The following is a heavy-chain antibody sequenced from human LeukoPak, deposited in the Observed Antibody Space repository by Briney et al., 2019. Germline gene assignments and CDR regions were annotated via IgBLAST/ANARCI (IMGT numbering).Heavy chain of an antibody. CDR2: ISNTGDII. J-gene: IGHJ4*02. CDR3: AKDPGKPYDSSGYYYG. D-gene: IGHD3-22*01. CDR1: GFTFSNYE. Sequence: PGGSLRLSCAASGFTFSNYEMNWVRQAPGKGLEWISHISNTGDIIHYADSVEGRFTISRDNSKNTLYLQMNSLRAEDTAVYYCAKDPGKPYDSSGYYYGWGQGTLVTVSS. V-gene: IGHV3-48*03.